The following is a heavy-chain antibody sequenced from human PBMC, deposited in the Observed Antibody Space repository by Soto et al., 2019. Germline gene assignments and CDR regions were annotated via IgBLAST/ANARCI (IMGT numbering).Heavy chain of an antibody. J-gene: IGHJ4*02. Sequence: GASVKVSCKASGGTFSSYAISWERQAPGQGLEWMGGIIPSFGTANYAQKFQGRVTITADESTSTAYMELSSLRSEDTAVYYCASRGYYYDRSGYLDYWGQGTLGTVSS. V-gene: IGHV1-69*13. CDR1: GGTFSSYA. D-gene: IGHD3-22*01. CDR3: ASRGYYYDRSGYLDY. CDR2: IIPSFGTA.